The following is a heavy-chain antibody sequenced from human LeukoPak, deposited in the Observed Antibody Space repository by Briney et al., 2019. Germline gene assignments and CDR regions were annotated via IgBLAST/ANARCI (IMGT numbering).Heavy chain of an antibody. V-gene: IGHV3-21*01. CDR3: SRDPTQYLRYGYFDH. D-gene: IGHD5/OR15-5a*01. Sequence: GGSLRLSCAASGFSFSSSAINWVRQAPGKGLEWVSSINQISSHIYYADSVRGRFTISRDNAKNSVYLQMDSLRAEDTAVYYCSRDPTQYLRYGYFDHWGQGALVTVSS. CDR2: INQISSHI. J-gene: IGHJ4*02. CDR1: GFSFSSSA.